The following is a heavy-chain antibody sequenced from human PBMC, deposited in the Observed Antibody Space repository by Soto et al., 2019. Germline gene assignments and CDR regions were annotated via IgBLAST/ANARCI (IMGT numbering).Heavy chain of an antibody. J-gene: IGHJ5*02. CDR1: GGSISSYY. V-gene: IGHV4-59*12. D-gene: IGHD3-10*01. CDR3: ARAPMVRNNWFDP. Sequence: PSETLSLTCTVSGGSISSYYWSWIRQPPGKGLEWIGYIYYSGSTYYNPSLKSRVTISVDTSKNQFSLKLSSVTAADTAVYYCARAPMVRNNWFDPWGQGTLVTVSS. CDR2: IYYSGST.